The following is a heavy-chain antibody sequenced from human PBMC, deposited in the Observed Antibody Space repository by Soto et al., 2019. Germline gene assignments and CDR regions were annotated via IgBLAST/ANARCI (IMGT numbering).Heavy chain of an antibody. V-gene: IGHV4-31*03. D-gene: IGHD3-22*01. CDR3: ARAAGNYDSSGYGYGWYYFDY. CDR1: GGSISSGGYY. Sequence: TLSLTCTVSGGSISSGGYYWSWIRQHPGKGLEWIGYIYYSGSTYYNPSLMSRVTISVDTSKNQFSLKLSSVTAADTAVYYCARAAGNYDSSGYGYGWYYFDYWGQGTLVTVSS. J-gene: IGHJ4*02. CDR2: IYYSGST.